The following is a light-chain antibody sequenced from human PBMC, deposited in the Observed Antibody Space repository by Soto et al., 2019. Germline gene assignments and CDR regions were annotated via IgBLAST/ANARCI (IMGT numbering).Light chain of an antibody. CDR3: QQYSSPPWT. Sequence: DIQMTQSPSTLSASVGDRVTITCRASQSISSWLAWYQQKPGKAPKLLIYKASSLESGVPSRFSGSGSGTEFTLTINSLQPDDFATYYCQQYSSPPWTFGQGTKVDIK. V-gene: IGKV1-5*03. J-gene: IGKJ1*01. CDR1: QSISSW. CDR2: KAS.